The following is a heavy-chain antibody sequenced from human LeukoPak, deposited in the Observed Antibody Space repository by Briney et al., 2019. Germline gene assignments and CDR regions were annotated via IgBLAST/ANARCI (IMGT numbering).Heavy chain of an antibody. J-gene: IGHJ4*02. D-gene: IGHD2-21*01. V-gene: IGHV3-7*02. Sequence: PGGSLRLSCAPSGFTLCGYCTSGVPNAPGGGGEWVANIKEDGTVKYYVHAVKGRFTISRDNAKNSLYLQMNSLRADDTALYYWATSIPIFDYWGRGTLVSVSS. CDR2: IKEDGTVK. CDR3: ATSIPIFDY. CDR1: GFTLCGYC.